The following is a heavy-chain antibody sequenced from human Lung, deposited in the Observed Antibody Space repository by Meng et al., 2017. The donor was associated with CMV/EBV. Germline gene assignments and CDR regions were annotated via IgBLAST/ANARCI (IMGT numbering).Heavy chain of an antibody. CDR2: ISGIGGNS. J-gene: IGHJ6*02. D-gene: IGHD2-15*01. CDR1: GFTFDNYA. CDR3: AKAVVPVYYYYGMDV. V-gene: IGHV3-23*01. Sequence: GGSLRLSXTASGFTFDNYAMSWVRQAPGKGLEWVSVISGIGGNSYYAASVKGRFTVSRDNSKNTLYLHMNGLRADDTAVYYCAKAVVPVYYYYGMDVWGRGTTVTFSS.